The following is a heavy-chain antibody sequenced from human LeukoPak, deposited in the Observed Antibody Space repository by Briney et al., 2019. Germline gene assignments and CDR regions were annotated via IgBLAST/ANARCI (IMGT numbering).Heavy chain of an antibody. J-gene: IGHJ4*02. CDR3: ARDPYSGLFDY. Sequence: PGGSLRLSCAASGFTFSSYSMNWVRQAPGKGLEWVSSISSSSTYIYYADSVKGRFTISRDNAKDSLYLQMNSLRAEDMAVYYCARDPYSGLFDYWGQGTLVTVSS. V-gene: IGHV3-21*01. D-gene: IGHD4-11*01. CDR2: ISSSSTYI. CDR1: GFTFSSYS.